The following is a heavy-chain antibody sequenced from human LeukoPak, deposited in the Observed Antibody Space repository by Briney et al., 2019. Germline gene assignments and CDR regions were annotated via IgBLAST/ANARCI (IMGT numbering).Heavy chain of an antibody. Sequence: GGSLRLSCAASGFTFSSYAMSWVRQAPGKGLEWVSAISGIGGSTYYADSLKGRFTISRDNSKNTLYLQMNSLRDEDTAVYYCAKDQVIAAAGTRKPIDYWGQGTLVTVSS. CDR3: AKDQVIAAAGTRKPIDY. J-gene: IGHJ4*02. CDR1: GFTFSSYA. V-gene: IGHV3-23*01. CDR2: ISGIGGST. D-gene: IGHD6-13*01.